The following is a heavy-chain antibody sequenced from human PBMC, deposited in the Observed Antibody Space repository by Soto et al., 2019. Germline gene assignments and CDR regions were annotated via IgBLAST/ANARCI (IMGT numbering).Heavy chain of an antibody. V-gene: IGHV3-15*01. Sequence: EVQLVESGGGLVKPGGSLRLSCAASGFTFSNAWMSWVRQAPGKGLEWVGRIKSKTDGGTTDYAAPVKGRFTISRDDSKNTLYLQMNSLKTEDTAVYYCTTFCGGDCYTPFDAFDIWGKGTMVTVSS. D-gene: IGHD2-21*01. CDR3: TTFCGGDCYTPFDAFDI. CDR1: GFTFSNAW. J-gene: IGHJ3*02. CDR2: IKSKTDGGTT.